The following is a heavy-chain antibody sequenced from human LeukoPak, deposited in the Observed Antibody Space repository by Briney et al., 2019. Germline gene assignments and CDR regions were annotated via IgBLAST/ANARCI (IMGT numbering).Heavy chain of an antibody. D-gene: IGHD1-26*01. CDR2: VTYRGST. CDR1: GGSISSNTYY. J-gene: IGHJ5*02. Sequence: SETLSLTCSVSGGSISSNTYYWGWIRQPPGRGLEWIGSVTYRGSTYSNPSLKSRVTISVDTSKNQFSLKLSSVTAADTAFYYCAKQGSVVSHWFDPLGPGNPGHRLL. CDR3: AKQGSVVSHWFDP. V-gene: IGHV4-39*01.